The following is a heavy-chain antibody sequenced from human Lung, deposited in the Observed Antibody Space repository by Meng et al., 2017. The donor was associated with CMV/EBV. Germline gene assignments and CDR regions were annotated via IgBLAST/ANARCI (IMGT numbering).Heavy chain of an antibody. V-gene: IGHV1-69*05. J-gene: IGHJ6*02. CDR2: IMPIFAIA. Sequence: SSXXVSCKASGCTFSSYAFSWVRQAPGQGLEWMGGIMPIFAIANYAQKFQGRVTITTDESTSTAYMELSSLRSEDTAVYYCARDRTGDCSSTSCYNYYYYYGMDVWGQGXTVTDS. D-gene: IGHD2-2*02. CDR1: GCTFSSYA. CDR3: ARDRTGDCSSTSCYNYYYYYGMDV.